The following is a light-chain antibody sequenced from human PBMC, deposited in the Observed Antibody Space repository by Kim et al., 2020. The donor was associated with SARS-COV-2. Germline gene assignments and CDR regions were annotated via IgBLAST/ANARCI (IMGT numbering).Light chain of an antibody. CDR1: QGMSEY. V-gene: IGKV1-9*01. J-gene: IGKJ5*01. CDR2: AAS. CDR3: QQLNGYPIT. Sequence: SVGDRVSITGRASQGMSEYVAWYQQKPGKAPKLLIDAASTWQSGVPSRCSGSGSGTDFTLTISSLQPEDFATYYCQQLNGYPITFGQGTRLEIK.